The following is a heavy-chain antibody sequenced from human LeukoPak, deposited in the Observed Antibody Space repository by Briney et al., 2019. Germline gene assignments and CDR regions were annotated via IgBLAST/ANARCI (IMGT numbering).Heavy chain of an antibody. CDR2: IYYSGST. D-gene: IGHD3-10*01. V-gene: IGHV4-31*03. CDR1: GGSISSGGYY. Sequence: PSETLSLTCTVSGGSISSGGYYWSWIRQHPGKGLEWIGYIYYSGSTYYNPSLKSRVTISVDTSKNQFSLKLSSVTAADTAVYYCARDSDGSGSYYYWGQGTLVTVSS. CDR3: ARDSDGSGSYYY. J-gene: IGHJ4*02.